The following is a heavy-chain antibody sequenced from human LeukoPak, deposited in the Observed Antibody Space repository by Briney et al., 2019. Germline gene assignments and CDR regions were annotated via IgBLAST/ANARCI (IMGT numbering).Heavy chain of an antibody. V-gene: IGHV4-59*01. J-gene: IGHJ4*02. Sequence: PSETLSLTCTVSGGSISSYYWSWIRQPPGKGLEWIGYIYYSGSTNYNPSLKSRVTISLDTSNNQFSLRVTSVTAADTAVYYCATSGWYLLPGVYWGQGTLVTVSS. D-gene: IGHD6-19*01. CDR1: GGSISSYY. CDR2: IYYSGST. CDR3: ATSGWYLLPGVY.